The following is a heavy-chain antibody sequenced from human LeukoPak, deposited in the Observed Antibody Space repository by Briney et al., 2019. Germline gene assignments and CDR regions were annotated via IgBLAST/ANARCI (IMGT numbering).Heavy chain of an antibody. D-gene: IGHD2-21*02. J-gene: IGHJ4*02. V-gene: IGHV3-53*01. Sequence: GGSLRLSYAASGFTVRSNYMSWVRQAPGKGLEGVSVIYSGGSTYYADSVKGRFTISRDDSKNTLYLQMNSLRGDDTAVYYCVRDFGRPAVTDDYWGQGTLVTVSA. CDR3: VRDFGRPAVTDDY. CDR2: IYSGGST. CDR1: GFTVRSNY.